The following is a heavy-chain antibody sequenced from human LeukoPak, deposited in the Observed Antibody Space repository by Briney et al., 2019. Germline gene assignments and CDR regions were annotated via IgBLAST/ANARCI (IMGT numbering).Heavy chain of an antibody. Sequence: PSETLSLTCTVSDGSISSYYWSWIRQPPGKGLEWIGEINHSGSTNYNPSLKSRVTISVDTSKNQFSLKLSSVTAADTAVYYCARDVRLELSVGPVRYGMDVWGQGTTVTVSS. CDR3: ARDVRLELSVGPVRYGMDV. CDR2: INHSGST. D-gene: IGHD1-7*01. V-gene: IGHV4-34*01. J-gene: IGHJ6*02. CDR1: DGSISSYY.